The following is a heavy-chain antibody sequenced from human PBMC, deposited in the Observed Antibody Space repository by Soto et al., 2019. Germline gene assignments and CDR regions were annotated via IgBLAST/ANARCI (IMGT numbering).Heavy chain of an antibody. V-gene: IGHV2-5*02. D-gene: IGHD4-17*01. CDR3: AHRRSTVTKAEYFQH. CDR2: IYWDDDK. Sequence: QITLKESGPTLVKPTQTLTLTCTFSGFSLSTSGVGVGWIRQPPGKALEWLTIIYWDDDKRYSPSLKSRLTITKDTSKYQVVLTMTNRDPVDTATYYCAHRRSTVTKAEYFQHWGQGTLVTVSS. J-gene: IGHJ1*01. CDR1: GFSLSTSGVG.